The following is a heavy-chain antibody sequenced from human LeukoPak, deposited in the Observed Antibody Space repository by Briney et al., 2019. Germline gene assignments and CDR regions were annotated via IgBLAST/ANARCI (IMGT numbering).Heavy chain of an antibody. J-gene: IGHJ4*02. Sequence: GESLKISCKGSGYSFTNHYIGWVRLMPGKGLEWMGIIYPGDSDTRYSPSIQGQVTISADKSISTAYLQWSSLKASDTAMYYCARRGYGSGNYYYPNWGQGTLVTVSS. CDR1: GYSFTNHY. CDR3: ARRGYGSGNYYYPN. CDR2: IYPGDSDT. D-gene: IGHD3-10*01. V-gene: IGHV5-51*01.